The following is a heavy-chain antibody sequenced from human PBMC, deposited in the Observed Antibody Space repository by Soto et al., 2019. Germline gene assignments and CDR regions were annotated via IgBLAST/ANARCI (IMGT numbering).Heavy chain of an antibody. Sequence: RSLTCTVSGGSISSYYWSWIRQPAGKGLEWIGRIYTSGSTNYNPSLKSRVTMSVDTSKNQFSLKLSSVTAADTAVYYCARDYPSGYYYGMDLWGQGTTVTVSS. J-gene: IGHJ6*02. CDR2: IYTSGST. CDR1: GGSISSYY. CDR3: ARDYPSGYYYGMDL. V-gene: IGHV4-4*07.